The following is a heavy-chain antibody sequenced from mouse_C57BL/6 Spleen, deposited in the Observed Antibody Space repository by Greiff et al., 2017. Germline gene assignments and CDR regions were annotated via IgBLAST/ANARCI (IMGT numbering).Heavy chain of an antibody. D-gene: IGHD6-1*01. CDR3: AGSSGYFDV. CDR2: IDPSDSYT. CDR1: GYTFTSYW. V-gene: IGHV1-69*01. J-gene: IGHJ1*03. Sequence: QVQLQQPGAELVMPGASVKLSCKASGYTFTSYWMHWVKQRPGQGLEWIGEIDPSDSYTNYNQKFKGKSTLTVDKASSTDYMGLSSLTSEDSAVYYCAGSSGYFDVWGRGAAGTV.